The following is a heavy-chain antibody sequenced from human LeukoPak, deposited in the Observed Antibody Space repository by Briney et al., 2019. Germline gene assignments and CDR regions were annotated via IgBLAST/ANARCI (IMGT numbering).Heavy chain of an antibody. V-gene: IGHV3-7*01. CDR2: IKQDGSEK. CDR1: GFTFSTYW. J-gene: IGHJ4*02. D-gene: IGHD6-13*01. CDR3: ARLIAAAASDY. Sequence: GGSLRLSCAASGFTFSTYWMTWVRQAPGKGLEWVANIKQDGSEKYYVDSVKGRFTISRDNAKNSLYLQMNSLRAEDTAVYYCARLIAAAASDYWGQGTLVTVSS.